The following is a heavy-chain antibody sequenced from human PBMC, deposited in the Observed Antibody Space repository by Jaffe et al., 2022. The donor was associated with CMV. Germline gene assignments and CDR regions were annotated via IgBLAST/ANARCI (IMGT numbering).Heavy chain of an antibody. D-gene: IGHD6-13*01. CDR3: ARRPSNPLIAAAATNWFDP. J-gene: IGHJ5*02. V-gene: IGHV4-34*01. CDR2: INHSGST. Sequence: QVQLQQWGAGLLKPSETLSLTCAVYGGSFSGYYWSWIRQPPGKGLEWIGEINHSGSTNYNPSLKSRVTISVDTSKNQFSLKLSSVTAADTAVYYCARRPSNPLIAAAATNWFDPWGQGTLVTVSS. CDR1: GGSFSGYY.